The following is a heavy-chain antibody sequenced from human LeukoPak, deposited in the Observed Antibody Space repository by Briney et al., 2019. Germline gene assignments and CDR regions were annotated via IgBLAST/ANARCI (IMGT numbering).Heavy chain of an antibody. CDR3: VKDRFLEAYGMEV. CDR1: GFTFNSYG. Sequence: GGTLRLSCVASGFTFNSYGMHWVSQTPGKGLERVAVISHDGSRKYYTDSVKGRFTISRDDSKNTLYLQMNGLRAEDTAVYYGVKDRFLEAYGMEVWGQGTTVTVSS. D-gene: IGHD3-3*01. CDR2: ISHDGSRK. V-gene: IGHV3-30*18. J-gene: IGHJ6*02.